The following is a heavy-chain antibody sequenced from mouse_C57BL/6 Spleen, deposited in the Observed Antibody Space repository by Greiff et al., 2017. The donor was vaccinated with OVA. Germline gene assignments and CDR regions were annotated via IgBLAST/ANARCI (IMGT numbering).Heavy chain of an antibody. CDR1: GYTFISYW. V-gene: IGHV1-64*01. Sequence: VQLQQPGAELVKPGASVKLSCKASGYTFISYWMHWVKQRPGQGLEWIGMIHPTSGSTNYNKKFKSKATLTVDKSSSTSYMQLSSLTSEDSAVYYCAKGGYDYDEGYAIDYWGQGTSVTVSS. CDR3: AKGGYDYDEGYAIDY. CDR2: IHPTSGST. D-gene: IGHD2-4*01. J-gene: IGHJ4*01.